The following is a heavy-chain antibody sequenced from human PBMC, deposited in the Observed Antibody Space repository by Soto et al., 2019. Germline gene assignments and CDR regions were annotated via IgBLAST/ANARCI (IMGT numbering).Heavy chain of an antibody. V-gene: IGHV1-2*02. D-gene: IGHD3-10*01. CDR3: ARDSRALLWFGELYPYGMDV. Sequence: GASVKVSCKASGYTFTDYYIHWVRQAPGQGLEWIGWINPKSGGTTYAQKFQGRVTMTRDTSTSTVYMELSSLRSEDTAVYYCARDSRALLWFGELYPYGMDVWGQGTTVTVSS. J-gene: IGHJ6*02. CDR2: INPKSGGT. CDR1: GYTFTDYY.